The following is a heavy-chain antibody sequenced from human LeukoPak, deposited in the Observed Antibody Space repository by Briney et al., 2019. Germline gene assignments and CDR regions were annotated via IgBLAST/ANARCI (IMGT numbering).Heavy chain of an antibody. CDR1: GFTFSSYS. CDR2: ISSSSDYI. J-gene: IGHJ4*02. V-gene: IGHV3-21*01. Sequence: GGSLRLSCAASGFTFSSYSMNWVRQAPGKGLEWVSSISSSSDYIYYADSVKGRFTISRGNAKNSLYVQMNSLRAEDTAVYYCARGSGSGSYYPRFDYWGQGTVVTVSS. D-gene: IGHD3-10*01. CDR3: ARGSGSGSYYPRFDY.